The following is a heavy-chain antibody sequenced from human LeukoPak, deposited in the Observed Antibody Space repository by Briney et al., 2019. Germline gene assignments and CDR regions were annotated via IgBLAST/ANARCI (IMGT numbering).Heavy chain of an antibody. D-gene: IGHD4-23*01. CDR1: GFTFDDYA. J-gene: IGHJ2*01. CDR2: ISWNSDSI. Sequence: GRSLRLSCAASGFTFDDYAMHWVRQVPGKGLEWVSGISWNSDSIGSADSVKGRFTISRDNAKNSLYLQMNSLRAEDTALYYCAKGARRGGQSFWYFDLWGRGTLVTVSS. V-gene: IGHV3-9*01. CDR3: AKGARRGGQSFWYFDL.